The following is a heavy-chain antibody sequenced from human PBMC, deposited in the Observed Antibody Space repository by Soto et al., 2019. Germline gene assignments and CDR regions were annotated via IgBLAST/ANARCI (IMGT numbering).Heavy chain of an antibody. Sequence: ASVKVSCKSSGGIFTASAISWVRQAPGQGPEWMGGVIPMFGTANYPQRFQGRVTINADESTNTAYMQLSSLRSEDTAVYFCAVGFKLDYYSLDVWGQGTTVTV. CDR2: VIPMFGTA. CDR1: GGIFTASA. V-gene: IGHV1-69*13. CDR3: AVGFKLDYYSLDV. J-gene: IGHJ6*02. D-gene: IGHD3-10*01.